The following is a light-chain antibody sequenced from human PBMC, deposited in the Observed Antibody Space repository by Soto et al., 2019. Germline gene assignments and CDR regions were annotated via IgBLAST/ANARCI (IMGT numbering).Light chain of an antibody. V-gene: IGKV4-1*01. CDR3: QQYYTTPLT. CDR1: QSVLYSNNNNY. Sequence: DIVMTQSPDSLAVSLGERATINCKSSQSVLYSNNNNYLAWYQQKAGQPPKLLIYWASIRQSGVPDRFSASGSXXDFTLTISGLQAEDVAVYYCQQYYTTPLTFGGGTKVEIK. CDR2: WAS. J-gene: IGKJ4*01.